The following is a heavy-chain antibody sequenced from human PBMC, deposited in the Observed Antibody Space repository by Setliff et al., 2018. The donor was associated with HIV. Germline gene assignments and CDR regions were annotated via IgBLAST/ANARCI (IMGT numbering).Heavy chain of an antibody. D-gene: IGHD6-13*01. J-gene: IGHJ4*02. CDR2: IYRTGST. CDR1: GGSISSGSHY. CDR3: AREGLYTSSWYGYYFDY. Sequence: SETLSLTCNVSGGSISSGSHYWSWIRQPAGKGLEWIGHIYRTGSTNYNPSLKSRVTISVDTSKNQFSLKLSSVTAADSAVYYCAREGLYTSSWYGYYFDYWGQGTLVTV. V-gene: IGHV4-61*09.